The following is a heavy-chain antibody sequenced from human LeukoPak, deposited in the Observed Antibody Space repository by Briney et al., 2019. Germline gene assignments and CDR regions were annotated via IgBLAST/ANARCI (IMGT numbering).Heavy chain of an antibody. CDR3: ARETDINRPFDY. CDR2: IYYSGST. Sequence: SETLSLTCTVSGGSISSGDYYWSWIRQPPGKGLEWIGYIYYSGSTYYNPSLKSRVTISVDTSKNQFSLKLSSVTAADTAVYYCARETDINRPFDYWGQGTLVTVSS. D-gene: IGHD5-12*01. CDR1: GGSISSGDYY. J-gene: IGHJ4*02. V-gene: IGHV4-30-4*01.